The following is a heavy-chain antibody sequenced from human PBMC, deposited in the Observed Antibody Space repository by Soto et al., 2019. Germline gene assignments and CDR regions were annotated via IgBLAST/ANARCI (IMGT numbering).Heavy chain of an antibody. CDR1: GGTFSSYA. J-gene: IGHJ6*02. CDR3: ASHGITGTWVYYYGMDV. Sequence: QVQLVQSGAEEKKPGSTVKVSCKASGGTFSSYAISWVRQAPGQGLEWMGGIIPIFGTANYAQKFQGRVTITADESTSTAYMELSSLRSEDTAVYYCASHGITGTWVYYYGMDVWGQGTTVTVSS. D-gene: IGHD1-7*01. V-gene: IGHV1-69*12. CDR2: IIPIFGTA.